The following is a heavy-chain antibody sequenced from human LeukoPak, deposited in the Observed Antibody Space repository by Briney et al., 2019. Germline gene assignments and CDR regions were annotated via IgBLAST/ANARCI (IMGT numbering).Heavy chain of an antibody. V-gene: IGHV5-51*01. CDR2: IYPGDSDT. Sequence: GESLQISCKASGYSFTNYWIVWVRQMPGKGLEWMGIIYPGDSDTRYSPSFQGQVTISADKSIRTAYLQWSSLKASDTAIYYCARHDHYYAMDVWGQGTTVTVSS. CDR3: ARHDHYYAMDV. J-gene: IGHJ6*02. CDR1: GYSFTNYW.